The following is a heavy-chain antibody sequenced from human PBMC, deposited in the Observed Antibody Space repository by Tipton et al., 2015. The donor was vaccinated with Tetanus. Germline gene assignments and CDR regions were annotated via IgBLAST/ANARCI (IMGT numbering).Heavy chain of an antibody. CDR1: GGSISSGGYS. D-gene: IGHD1-26*01. CDR3: ARRRGVYSGTCFAS. V-gene: IGHV4-30-2*05. Sequence: TLSLTCAVSGGSISSGGYSWSWIRQPPGKGLEGIGYIYYSGSTYYNPSLKSPVTISADTSKNQLSLKLSSVTAADTAVYYCARRRGVYSGTCFASWGQGTLAPVSS. CDR2: IYYSGST. J-gene: IGHJ4*02.